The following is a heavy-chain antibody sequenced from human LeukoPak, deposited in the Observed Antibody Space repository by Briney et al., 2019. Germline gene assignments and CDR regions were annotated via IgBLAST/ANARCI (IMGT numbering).Heavy chain of an antibody. Sequence: GGSLRLSCTASGFTFGDYAMSWFRQAPGKGLEWVGFIRSKAYGGTTEYAASVKGRFTISRDDSKSIAYLQMNSLKTEDTAVYYCTRDRPDYGDYEWDYYYMDVWGKGTTVTVSS. J-gene: IGHJ6*03. V-gene: IGHV3-49*03. CDR3: TRDRPDYGDYEWDYYYMDV. CDR1: GFTFGDYA. D-gene: IGHD4-17*01. CDR2: IRSKAYGGTT.